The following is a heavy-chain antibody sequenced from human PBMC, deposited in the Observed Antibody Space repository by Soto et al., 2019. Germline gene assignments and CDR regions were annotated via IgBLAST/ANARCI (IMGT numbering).Heavy chain of an antibody. D-gene: IGHD1-1*01. V-gene: IGHV1-69*13. CDR2: IIPIFGTA. CDR3: ARSVHGNSSPSPFRRFDP. J-gene: IGHJ5*02. CDR1: GGTFSSYA. Sequence: AASVKVSCKASGGTFSSYAISWVRQAPGQGLEWMGGIIPIFGTANYAQKFQGRVTITADESTSTAYMELSSLRSEDTAVYYCARSVHGNSSPSPFRRFDPWGQGTLVTVSS.